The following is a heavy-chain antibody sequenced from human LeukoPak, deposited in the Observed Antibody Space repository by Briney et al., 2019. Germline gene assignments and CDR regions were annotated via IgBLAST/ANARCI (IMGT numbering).Heavy chain of an antibody. CDR3: ARDPKSLLWFGESPHAFDI. V-gene: IGHV4-59*12. CDR2: IYYSGST. CDR1: GGSISSYY. J-gene: IGHJ3*02. D-gene: IGHD3-10*01. Sequence: SETLSLTCTVSGGSISSYYWSWIRQPPGKGLEWIGYIYYSGSTNYNPSLKSRVTISVDTSTNQFSLKLSSVTAADTAVYYCARDPKSLLWFGESPHAFDIWGQGTMVTVSS.